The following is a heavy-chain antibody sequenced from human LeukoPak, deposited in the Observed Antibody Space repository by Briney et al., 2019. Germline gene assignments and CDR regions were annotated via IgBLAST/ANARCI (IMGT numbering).Heavy chain of an antibody. J-gene: IGHJ6*03. CDR3: AKDRCSNGIGCYYYYMDV. CDR2: IQNDGSNE. D-gene: IGHD2-8*01. Sequence: GGSLRLSCAASGFTFSSYWMSWVRQAPGKGLEWVAYIQNDGSNEQYADSVKGRFSISRDSSKNILYLQMNSLRAEDTAAYYCAKDRCSNGIGCYYYYMDVWGKGTTVTISS. CDR1: GFTFSSYW. V-gene: IGHV3-30*02.